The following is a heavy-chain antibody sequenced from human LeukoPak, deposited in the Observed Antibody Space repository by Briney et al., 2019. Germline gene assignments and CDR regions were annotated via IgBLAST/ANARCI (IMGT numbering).Heavy chain of an antibody. CDR3: ARGRGYSGYETNWYFDL. CDR2: INPNSGGT. J-gene: IGHJ2*01. Sequence: ASVKVSCKASGYTFTDYYMHWVRQAPGQGLEWMGWINPNSGGTNYAQKFQGRVTMTRDTSISTAYMELSRLRSDATAVYYCARGRGYSGYETNWYFDLWGRGTLSLSPQ. D-gene: IGHD5-12*01. CDR1: GYTFTDYY. V-gene: IGHV1-2*02.